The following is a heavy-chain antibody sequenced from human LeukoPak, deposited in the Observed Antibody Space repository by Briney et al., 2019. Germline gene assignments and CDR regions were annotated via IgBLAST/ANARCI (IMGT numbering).Heavy chain of an antibody. J-gene: IGHJ6*03. V-gene: IGHV4-38-2*01. CDR3: GRAGFGTAYNRFYYYMDV. CDR1: NYPITCDYY. D-gene: IGHD3-16*01. Sequence: PSETLSLTCAVSNYPITCDYYWVWIRQPPGQGLEWIGQIFHSGIAHYNPSLKSRVTMSVDTSRSQFSVNLNSVTAADTAVYYCGRAGFGTAYNRFYYYMDVWGKGTTVTVS. CDR2: IFHSGIA.